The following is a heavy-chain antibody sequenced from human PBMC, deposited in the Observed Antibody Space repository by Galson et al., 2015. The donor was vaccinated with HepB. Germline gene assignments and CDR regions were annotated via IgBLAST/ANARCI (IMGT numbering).Heavy chain of an antibody. Sequence: SLRLSCAASGFTFSSYSMNWVRQAPGKGLEWVSYISSSSSTIYYADSVKGRFTISRDNAKNSLYLQMNSLRDEDTAVYYCARDPRDIVVVPAAIRLEHYYYYYMDVWGKGTTVTVSS. CDR2: ISSSSSTI. D-gene: IGHD2-2*01. V-gene: IGHV3-48*02. CDR3: ARDPRDIVVVPAAIRLEHYYYYYMDV. CDR1: GFTFSSYS. J-gene: IGHJ6*03.